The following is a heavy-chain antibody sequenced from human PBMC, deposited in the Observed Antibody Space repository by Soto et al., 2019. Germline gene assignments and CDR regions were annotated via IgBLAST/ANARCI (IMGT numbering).Heavy chain of an antibody. CDR1: GFTFSSYW. D-gene: IGHD6-19*01. CDR2: INRDGSGK. CDR3: ARVGTSGWNFDY. Sequence: EVQLVESGGGLVQPGGSLRLSCAASGFTFSSYWMSWVRQAPGKGLEWVANINRDGSGKYYVDSMKGRLTVSRDNAKDSLSLQVNSLRVEDTAVYYCARVGTSGWNFDYWGQGTRVTVSS. J-gene: IGHJ4*02. V-gene: IGHV3-7*04.